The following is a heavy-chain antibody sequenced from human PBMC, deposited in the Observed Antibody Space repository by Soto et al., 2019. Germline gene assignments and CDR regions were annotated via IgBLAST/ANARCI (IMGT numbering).Heavy chain of an antibody. V-gene: IGHV3-15*01. CDR3: ARGTRLYYYDSSGYPQAPVYAFDI. CDR1: GFTFSNAW. J-gene: IGHJ3*02. Sequence: PGGSLRLSCAASGFTFSNAWMSWVRQAPGKGLEWVGRIKSKTDGGTTDYAAPVKGRFTISRDNSKNTLYLQMNSLRAEDTAVYYCARGTRLYYYDSSGYPQAPVYAFDIWGQGTMVTVSS. D-gene: IGHD3-22*01. CDR2: IKSKTDGGTT.